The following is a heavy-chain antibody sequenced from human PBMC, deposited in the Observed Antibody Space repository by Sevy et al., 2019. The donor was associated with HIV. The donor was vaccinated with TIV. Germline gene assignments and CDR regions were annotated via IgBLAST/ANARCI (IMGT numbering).Heavy chain of an antibody. CDR1: GFTFSSYA. D-gene: IGHD2-15*01. J-gene: IGHJ6*02. CDR3: AKSLRGYCSGGSCYLGYGMDV. V-gene: IGHV3-23*01. Sequence: GGSLRLSCAASGFTFSSYAMSWVRQAPGKGLEWVSAISGSGGSTYYADSVKGRFTISRDNSKNTLYLQMNSLRAEDTAVYYCAKSLRGYCSGGSCYLGYGMDVWGQGTTVTVSS. CDR2: ISGSGGST.